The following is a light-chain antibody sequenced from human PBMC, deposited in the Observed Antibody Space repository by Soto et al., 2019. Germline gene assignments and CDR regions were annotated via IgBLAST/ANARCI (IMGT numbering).Light chain of an antibody. Sequence: AIRMTPSPSSLSASTGDRVTIPCRASPGISSYLAWYQQKPGKAPKLLIYAASTLQSGVPSRFSGSGSGTDFTLTISCLQSEDFATYYCQQYYSYPPTFGPGTKVDIK. V-gene: IGKV1-8*01. J-gene: IGKJ3*01. CDR2: AAS. CDR3: QQYYSYPPT. CDR1: PGISSY.